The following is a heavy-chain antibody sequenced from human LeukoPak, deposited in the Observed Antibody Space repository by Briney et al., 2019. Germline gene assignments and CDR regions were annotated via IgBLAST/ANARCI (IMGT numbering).Heavy chain of an antibody. CDR2: IIPIFGTA. CDR3: AQGGYQPLYKDYYYYYYMDV. V-gene: IGHV1-69*13. CDR1: GGTFSSYA. Sequence: SVKVSCKASGGTFSSYAISWVRQAPGQGLEWIGGIIPIFGTANYAQKFQGRVTITADESTSTAYMELSSLRSEDTAVYYCAQGGYQPLYKDYYYYYYMDVWGKGTTVTVSS. D-gene: IGHD2-2*01. J-gene: IGHJ6*03.